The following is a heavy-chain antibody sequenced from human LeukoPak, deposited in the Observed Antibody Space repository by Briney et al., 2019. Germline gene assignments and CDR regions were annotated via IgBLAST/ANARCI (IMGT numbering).Heavy chain of an antibody. CDR2: PGYSFT. J-gene: IGHJ5*02. V-gene: IGHV5-51*01. CDR3: ARLPQWGVTGSWFDP. D-gene: IGHD2-21*02. Sequence: PGYSFTRYSPSFQGQVTISADKSISTAYLQWTSLKASDTAIYYCARLPQWGVTGSWFDPWGQGTLVTVSS.